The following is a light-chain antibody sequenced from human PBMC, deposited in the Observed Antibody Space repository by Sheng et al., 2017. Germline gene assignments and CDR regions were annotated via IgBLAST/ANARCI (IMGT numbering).Light chain of an antibody. V-gene: IGKV2-28*01. CDR2: LGS. Sequence: DIVMTQSPLSLPVTPGEPASISCRSSQSLLHSNGYNYLDWYLQKPGQSPQLLIYLGSNRASEVPDRFSGSGSGTDFTLKISRVEAEDVGVYYCMQSLQTPPWTFGQGTKVE. CDR1: QSLLHSNGYNY. J-gene: IGKJ1*01. CDR3: MQSLQTPPWT.